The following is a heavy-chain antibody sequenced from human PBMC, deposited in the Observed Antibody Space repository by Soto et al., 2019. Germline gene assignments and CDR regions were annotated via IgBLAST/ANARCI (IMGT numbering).Heavy chain of an antibody. CDR3: ARGHCNGGDCPNWFDP. J-gene: IGHJ5*02. CDR2: VYYNGNT. V-gene: IGHV4-31*02. CDR1: GGCFIIGGYY. D-gene: IGHD2-21*02. Sequence: GGCFIIGGYYWSWIRQRPGKALEYIGYVYYNGNTFYNPSLKSRVIISVDTSQNQFSLKLTSVTAADTAVYYCARGHCNGGDCPNWFDPWGRGPQVTSPQ.